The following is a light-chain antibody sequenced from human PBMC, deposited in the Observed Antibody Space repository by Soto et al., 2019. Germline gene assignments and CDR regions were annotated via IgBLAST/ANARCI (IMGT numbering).Light chain of an antibody. CDR1: QSIRTY. Sequence: IQMTQSPRSLSASVGDRVTITCRASQSIRTYLNWYQQKRGKAPEVLIYATSNLEGGVPPRFSGTGSETEFSLTISSLQPEDSATYYCQQSYGTPTFGQGTKVDIK. J-gene: IGKJ1*01. V-gene: IGKV1-39*01. CDR3: QQSYGTPT. CDR2: ATS.